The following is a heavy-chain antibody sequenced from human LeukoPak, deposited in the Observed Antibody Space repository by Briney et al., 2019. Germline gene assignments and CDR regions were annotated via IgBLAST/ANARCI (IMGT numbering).Heavy chain of an antibody. D-gene: IGHD3-9*01. CDR2: TYYSGST. CDR3: ARALDTAFDI. V-gene: IGHV4-39*07. Sequence: SETLSLTCTVSGGSISSSRYYWGWIRQPPGKGLEWIGSTYYSGSTYYNPSLKSRVTISVDTSKNQFSLKLSSVTAADTAVYYCARALDTAFDIWGQGTMVTVSS. J-gene: IGHJ3*02. CDR1: GGSISSSRYY.